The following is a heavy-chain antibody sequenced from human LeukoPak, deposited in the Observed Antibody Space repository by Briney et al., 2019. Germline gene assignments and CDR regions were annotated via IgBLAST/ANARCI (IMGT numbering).Heavy chain of an antibody. CDR1: GFTFSSYG. CDR3: ARVDGYCSSTSCYFNWFDP. Sequence: GGSLRLSCAASGFTFSSYGMHWVRQAPGKGLEWVAVIWYDGSNKYYADSVKGRFTISRDNSKNTLYLQMNSLRAEDTAVYYCARVDGYCSSTSCYFNWFDPWGQGTLVTVSS. CDR2: IWYDGSNK. V-gene: IGHV3-33*01. J-gene: IGHJ5*02. D-gene: IGHD2-2*03.